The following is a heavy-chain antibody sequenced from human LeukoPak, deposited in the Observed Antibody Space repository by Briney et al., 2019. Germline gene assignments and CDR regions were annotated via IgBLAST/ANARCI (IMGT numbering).Heavy chain of an antibody. V-gene: IGHV4-39*01. CDR3: ARHDYSNYGRAFDI. CDR2: IYYSGST. D-gene: IGHD4-11*01. J-gene: IGHJ3*02. Sequence: SETLSLTCTVSGGSISSGGYYWTWIRQHPGKGLEWIGYIYYSGSTYYNPSLKSRVTISVDTSKNQSSLKLSSVTAADTAVYYCARHDYSNYGRAFDIWGQGTMVTVSS. CDR1: GGSISSGGYY.